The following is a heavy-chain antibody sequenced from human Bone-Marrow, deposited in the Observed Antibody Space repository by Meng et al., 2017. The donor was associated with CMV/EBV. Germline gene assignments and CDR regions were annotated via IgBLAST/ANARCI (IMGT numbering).Heavy chain of an antibody. V-gene: IGHV3-48*04. Sequence: GESLKISCAASGFTFSSYSMNWVRQAPGKGLEWVSYISSSSSTIYYADSVKGRFTISRDNAKNSLYLQMNSLRAEDTAVYYCARTLWRHADYWGQGTRVTVSS. CDR3: ARTLWRHADY. J-gene: IGHJ4*02. CDR2: ISSSSSTI. D-gene: IGHD5-18*01. CDR1: GFTFSSYS.